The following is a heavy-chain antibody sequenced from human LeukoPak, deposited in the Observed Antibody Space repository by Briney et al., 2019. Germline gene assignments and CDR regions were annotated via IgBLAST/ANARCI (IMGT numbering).Heavy chain of an antibody. CDR2: ISGSGGST. CDR3: AGGRGLGKDYYYYGMDV. CDR1: GFTFSSYA. J-gene: IGHJ6*02. D-gene: IGHD2-15*01. Sequence: PGGSLRLSCAASGFTFSSYAMSWVRQAPEKGLEWVSGISGSGGSTYYADSVKGRFTISRDSSKNTLYLQMNSLRAEDTAVYFCAGGRGLGKDYYYYGMDVWGQGTTVTVSS. V-gene: IGHV3-23*01.